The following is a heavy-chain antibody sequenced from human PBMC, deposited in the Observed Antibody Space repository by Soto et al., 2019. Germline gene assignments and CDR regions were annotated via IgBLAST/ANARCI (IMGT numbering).Heavy chain of an antibody. D-gene: IGHD1-1*01. Sequence: QVQLQESGPGLVKPSETLSLTCTVSGGSISSYYWSWIRQPPGKGLEWIGYIYYSGSTNYNPSLXGXAXIXXDTSKNPFSLKLSSVTAADTAVYYCARRYGYSFDYWGQGTLVTVSS. CDR2: IYYSGST. CDR3: ARRYGYSFDY. CDR1: GGSISSYY. J-gene: IGHJ4*02. V-gene: IGHV4-59*08.